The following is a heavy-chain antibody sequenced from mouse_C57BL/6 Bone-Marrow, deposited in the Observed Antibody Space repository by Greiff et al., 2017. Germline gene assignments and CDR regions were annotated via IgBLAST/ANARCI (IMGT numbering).Heavy chain of an antibody. CDR2: ISNGGGST. CDR3: ARQGLYYGSFYWYFDV. D-gene: IGHD1-1*01. CDR1: GFTFSDYY. V-gene: IGHV5-12*01. J-gene: IGHJ1*03. Sequence: EVKVVESGGGLVQPGGSLKLSCAASGFTFSDYYMYWVRQTPEKRLEWVAYISNGGGSTYYPDTVKGRFTISRDNAKNTLYLQMSRLKSEDTAMYYCARQGLYYGSFYWYFDVWGTGTTVTVSS.